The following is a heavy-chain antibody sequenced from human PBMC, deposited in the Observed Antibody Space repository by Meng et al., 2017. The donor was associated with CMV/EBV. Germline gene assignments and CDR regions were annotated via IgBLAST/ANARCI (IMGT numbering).Heavy chain of an antibody. Sequence: SSSSYYWSWTRQPAGKGLEWIGRIYTSGSTNYNPSLKSRVTMSVDTSKNQFSLKLSSVTAADTAVYYCARGKSSSWYRMVKANWFDPWGQGTLVTVSS. J-gene: IGHJ5*02. CDR1: SSSSYY. V-gene: IGHV4-4*07. CDR2: IYTSGST. CDR3: ARGKSSSWYRMVKANWFDP. D-gene: IGHD6-13*01.